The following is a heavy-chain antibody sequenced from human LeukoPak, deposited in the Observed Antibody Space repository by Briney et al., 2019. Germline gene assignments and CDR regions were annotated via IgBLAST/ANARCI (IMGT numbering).Heavy chain of an antibody. J-gene: IGHJ6*02. Sequence: PGGSLRLSCVASGFTFSSYGMHWVRQAPGKGLEWVAVISYDGSNKYYADSVKGRFTISRDNSKNTLYLQMNSLRAEDTAVYYCAKGGSPSSYYYGMDVWGQGTTVTVSS. CDR1: GFTFSSYG. CDR2: ISYDGSNK. D-gene: IGHD2-15*01. V-gene: IGHV3-30*18. CDR3: AKGGSPSSYYYGMDV.